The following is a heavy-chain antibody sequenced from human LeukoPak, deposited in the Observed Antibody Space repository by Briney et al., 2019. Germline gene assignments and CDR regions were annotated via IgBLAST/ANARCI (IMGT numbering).Heavy chain of an antibody. D-gene: IGHD4-17*01. CDR3: ARDDYAR. V-gene: IGHV3-48*04. Sequence: GTSLRLSCSASGFTFSSYSMNWVRQAPGKGLEWVSYISSSSSTIYYADSVKGRFTISRDNAKNSLYLQMNSLRAEDTAVYYCARDDYARWGQGTLVTVSS. CDR2: ISSSSSTI. CDR1: GFTFSSYS. J-gene: IGHJ4*02.